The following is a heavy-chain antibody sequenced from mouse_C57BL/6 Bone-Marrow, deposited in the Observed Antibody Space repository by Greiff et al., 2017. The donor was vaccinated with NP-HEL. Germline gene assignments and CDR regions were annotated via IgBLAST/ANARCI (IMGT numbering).Heavy chain of an antibody. CDR2: IYPSDSET. D-gene: IGHD3-1*01. V-gene: IGHV1-61*01. J-gene: IGHJ2*01. CDR3: ARPGPLYYFDY. Sequence: QVQLQQPGAELVRPGSSVKLSCKASGYTFTSYWMDWVKQRPGQGLEWIGNIYPSDSETHYNQKFKDKATLTVDKSSSTAYMQLSSLTSEDSAVYYGARPGPLYYFDYWGQGTTLTVSS. CDR1: GYTFTSYW.